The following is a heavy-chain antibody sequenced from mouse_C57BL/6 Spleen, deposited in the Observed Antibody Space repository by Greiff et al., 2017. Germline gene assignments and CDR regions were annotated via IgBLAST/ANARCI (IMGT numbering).Heavy chain of an antibody. V-gene: IGHV1-59*01. CDR3: ARYPLPSYYSNPYYFDD. CDR1: GYTFTSYW. J-gene: IGHJ2*01. CDR2: IDPSDSYT. D-gene: IGHD2-5*01. Sequence: QVQLKQPGAELVRPGTSVKLSCKASGYTFTSYWLHWVKQRPGQGLEWIGVIDPSDSYTTYNQKFKGKATLTVDTSSSTAYMQLSSLTSEDSAVYYCARYPLPSYYSNPYYFDDWGQGTTLTVSS.